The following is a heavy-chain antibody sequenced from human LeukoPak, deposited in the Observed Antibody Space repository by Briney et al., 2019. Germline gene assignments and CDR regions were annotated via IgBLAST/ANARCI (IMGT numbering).Heavy chain of an antibody. V-gene: IGHV4-4*07. CDR1: GGSISNYY. D-gene: IGHD2/OR15-2a*01. Sequence: SETLSLTCTVSGGSISNYYWNWIRQPAGKGLEWIGRLLGSGSTDYNPSFKSRITISVDTSKNHFSLKLNSVTAADTAVYYCSRGEYGGGETHWGQGTLVIVSS. CDR3: SRGEYGGGETH. CDR2: LLGSGST. J-gene: IGHJ4*02.